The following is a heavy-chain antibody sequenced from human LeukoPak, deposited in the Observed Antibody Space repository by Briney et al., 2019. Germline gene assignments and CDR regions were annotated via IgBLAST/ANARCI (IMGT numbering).Heavy chain of an antibody. D-gene: IGHD2-2*01. Sequence: GASVKVSCKASGYTFTGYYMHWVRQAPGQGLEWMGWINPNSGGTNYAQKFQGRVTMTRDTSISTAHMELSRLRSDDTAVYYCARSVVVPAAMPDYWGQGTLVTVSS. CDR2: INPNSGGT. CDR3: ARSVVVPAAMPDY. CDR1: GYTFTGYY. J-gene: IGHJ4*02. V-gene: IGHV1-2*02.